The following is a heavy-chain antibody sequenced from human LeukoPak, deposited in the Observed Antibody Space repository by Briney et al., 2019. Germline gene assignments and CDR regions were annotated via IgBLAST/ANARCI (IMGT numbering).Heavy chain of an antibody. CDR2: IIHSGGT. J-gene: IGHJ5*02. D-gene: IGHD6-19*01. CDR1: GGSFNGYS. CDR3: ARGPLAFRRVAGIFS. Sequence: SETLSLTCAVSGGSFNGYSYTWIRQPPGKGLEWIGEIIHSGGTSYNPSLKSRLTISVDTSRKQYSLKLTSVTAADTALYFCARGPLAFRRVAGIFSWGRGTQVTVSS. V-gene: IGHV4-34*01.